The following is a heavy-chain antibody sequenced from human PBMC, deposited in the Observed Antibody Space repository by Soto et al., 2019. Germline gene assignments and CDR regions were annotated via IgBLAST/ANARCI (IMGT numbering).Heavy chain of an antibody. V-gene: IGHV2-5*02. J-gene: IGHJ4*02. D-gene: IGHD6-19*01. CDR3: ARRRGGFGGGWTTPYFDY. CDR1: GFSLNTGGVG. CDR2: IYWDDDK. Sequence: QITLKESGPTLVKPTQTLTLTCSFSGFSLNTGGVGVGWIRQAPGKALEWLAVIYWDDDKSLSPSLGDRLTITRDTSEDQVVLTVTNMDPVDTATYYCARRRGGFGGGWTTPYFDYWGQGTLVTVSS.